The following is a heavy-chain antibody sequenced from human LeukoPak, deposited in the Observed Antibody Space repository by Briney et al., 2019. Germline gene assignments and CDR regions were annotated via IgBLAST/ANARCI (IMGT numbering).Heavy chain of an antibody. CDR3: ARAGIAVAVAGFDY. Sequence: GIIPIFGTANYAQKFQGRVTITADESTSTAYMELRSLRSDDTAVYYCARAGIAVAVAGFDYWGQGTLVTVSS. J-gene: IGHJ4*02. V-gene: IGHV1-69*01. D-gene: IGHD6-19*01. CDR2: IIPIFGTA.